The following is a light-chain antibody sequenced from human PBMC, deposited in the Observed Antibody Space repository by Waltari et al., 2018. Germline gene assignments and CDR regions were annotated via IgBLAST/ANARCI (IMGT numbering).Light chain of an antibody. CDR3: QQYDNWLGT. CDR1: QSIRSN. V-gene: IGKV3-15*01. CDR2: GAS. Sequence: EIVMTQSPATLSVFPGERATLSCRASQSIRSNLAWYQHKPGQAPRLLIYGASTMDTGIPARFSGSGSGTEFTLTISSLQSEDFAVYFCQQYDNWLGTFGQGTKVEIK. J-gene: IGKJ1*01.